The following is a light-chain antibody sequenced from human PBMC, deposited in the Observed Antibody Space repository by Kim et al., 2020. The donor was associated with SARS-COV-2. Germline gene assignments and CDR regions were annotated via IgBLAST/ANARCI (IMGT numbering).Light chain of an antibody. J-gene: IGKJ1*01. Sequence: ASPGETATLSCRASQAVDTKLAWYQQMPGQTPMLLIYGASTRATGIPSRFSGSGSGADFTLSISSLQSEDFAVYYCQQYDSWPLTFGQGTKVDIK. CDR1: QAVDTK. CDR2: GAS. CDR3: QQYDSWPLT. V-gene: IGKV3-15*01.